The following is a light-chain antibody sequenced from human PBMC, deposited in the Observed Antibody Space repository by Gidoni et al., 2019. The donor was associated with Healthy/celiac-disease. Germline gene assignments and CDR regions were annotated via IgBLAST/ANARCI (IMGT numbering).Light chain of an antibody. CDR1: QSVSSSY. CDR3: QQYGSSPELT. J-gene: IGKJ4*01. CDR2: GAS. Sequence: EIVLPQSPGTLSLSPGERATLSCRASQSVSSSYLAWYQQKPGQAPRLVIYGASSRATGIPDGFSGSGSGTDFTLTISRLEPEDFAVYYCQQYGSSPELTFGGGTKVEIK. V-gene: IGKV3-20*01.